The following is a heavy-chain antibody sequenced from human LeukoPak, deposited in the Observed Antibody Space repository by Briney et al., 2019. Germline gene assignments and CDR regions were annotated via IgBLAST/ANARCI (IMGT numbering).Heavy chain of an antibody. CDR1: GGSISGYY. J-gene: IGHJ4*02. CDR3: ARTTSNGSADY. V-gene: IGHV4-59*01. Sequence: PSETLSLTCTVPGGSISGYYWSWIRQPPGKGLEWIAYIFYSGSTNYNPSLKSRVTISVDTSKNQFSLKLSSVTAADTAVYYCARTTSNGSADYWGQGTLVTVSS. D-gene: IGHD2-2*01. CDR2: IFYSGST.